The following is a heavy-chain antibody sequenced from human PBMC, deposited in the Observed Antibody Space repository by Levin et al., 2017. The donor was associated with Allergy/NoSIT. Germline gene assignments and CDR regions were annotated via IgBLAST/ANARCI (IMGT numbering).Heavy chain of an antibody. V-gene: IGHV1-46*01. Sequence: GASVKVSCKASGYTFTSYYMHWVRQAPGQGLEWMGIINPSGGSTSYAQKFQGRVTMTRDTSTSTVYMELSSLRSEDTAVYYCARGGATADYYYYDGMDVWGQGTTVTVSS. CDR1: GYTFTSYY. D-gene: IGHD5-24*01. CDR3: ARGGATADYYYYDGMDV. J-gene: IGHJ6*02. CDR2: INPSGGST.